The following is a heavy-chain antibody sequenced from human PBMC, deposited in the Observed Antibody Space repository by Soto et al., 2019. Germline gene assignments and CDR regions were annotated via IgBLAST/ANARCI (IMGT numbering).Heavy chain of an antibody. J-gene: IGHJ4*02. V-gene: IGHV3-23*01. D-gene: IGHD6-25*01. CDR2: INGGGGMI. Sequence: GGSLRLSSASSGFTFNNYGMTCLRQAPGKSLEWVSAINGGGGMIFYPDSVKGRFTISRDNARNTLYLQMNSLSVEDTAVYYCAKMLDTTQYSSEKLDSWGQGTLVTVSS. CDR3: AKMLDTTQYSSEKLDS. CDR1: GFTFNNYG.